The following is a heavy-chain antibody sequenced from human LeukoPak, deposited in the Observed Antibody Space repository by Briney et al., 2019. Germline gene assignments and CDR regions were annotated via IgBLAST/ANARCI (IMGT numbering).Heavy chain of an antibody. CDR2: MNPKSGNT. D-gene: IGHD6-13*01. CDR3: ARDGSSWSPGY. Sequence: ASVKVSCKASGYTFTRYDINWVRQATGQGLEWMGWMNPKSGNTGHAQKFQGRVTITRDTSISTAYMELSSLRSEDTAVYYCARDGSSWSPGYWGQGTLVTVSS. CDR1: GYTFTRYD. J-gene: IGHJ4*02. V-gene: IGHV1-8*03.